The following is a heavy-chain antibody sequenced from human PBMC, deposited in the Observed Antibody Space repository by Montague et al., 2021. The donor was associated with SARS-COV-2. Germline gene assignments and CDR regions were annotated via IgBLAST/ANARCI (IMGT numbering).Heavy chain of an antibody. Sequence: SETLSLTCAVYGGSLSVYYWSWLRQSPWSGLEWIAEINHSGTANYNPSLKSRVSISVDTSKNQFTLKLTSVTAADTAMYYCAKEREVVRAARTLVAFDLWCQGTMVTVSS. J-gene: IGHJ3*01. D-gene: IGHD2-2*01. V-gene: IGHV4-34*01. CDR3: AKEREVVRAARTLVAFDL. CDR2: INHSGTA. CDR1: GGSLSVYY.